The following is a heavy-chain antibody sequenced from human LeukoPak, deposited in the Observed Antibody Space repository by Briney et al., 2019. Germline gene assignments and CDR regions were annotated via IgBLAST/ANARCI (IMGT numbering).Heavy chain of an antibody. J-gene: IGHJ6*02. Sequence: GGSLRLFCAASGFTFSSYAMSWVRQAPGKGLEWVSAISGSGGSTYYADSVKGRFTISRDNSKNTLYLQMNSLRAEDTAVYYCAKDSLDYYDSSGYYYYYGMDVWGQGTTVTVSS. CDR3: AKDSLDYYDSSGYYYYYGMDV. V-gene: IGHV3-23*01. CDR2: ISGSGGST. CDR1: GFTFSSYA. D-gene: IGHD3-22*01.